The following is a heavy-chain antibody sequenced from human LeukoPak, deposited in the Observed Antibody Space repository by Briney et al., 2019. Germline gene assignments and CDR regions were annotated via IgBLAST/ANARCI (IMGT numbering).Heavy chain of an antibody. J-gene: IGHJ3*02. CDR2: VYHSGST. D-gene: IGHD3-3*01. V-gene: IGHV4-4*02. CDR1: GDSISSSHW. Sequence: PSETLSLTCAVSGDSISSSHWWSWVRQPPGKGLEWIGEVYHSGSTNYNPSLKSRVTMSADMSRNQFSLKLSSVTAADTAVYYCARERSGSEIFARSFDIWGQGTMVTVSS. CDR3: ARERSGSEIFARSFDI.